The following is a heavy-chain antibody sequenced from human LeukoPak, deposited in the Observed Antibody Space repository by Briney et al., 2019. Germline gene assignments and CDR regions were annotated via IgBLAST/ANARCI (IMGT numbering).Heavy chain of an antibody. J-gene: IGHJ4*02. V-gene: IGHV4-30-4*01. Sequence: PSETLSLTCTVSGGSISSGDYYWSWIRQPPGQGLEWIGYISSSGRTYYNPSLKSRFTVSMYTSNNQFSLKVSSVTAADTAVFYCARGQYGSGIAYWGQGTLVTVSS. CDR2: ISSSGRT. CDR1: GGSISSGDYY. CDR3: ARGQYGSGIAY. D-gene: IGHD3-10*01.